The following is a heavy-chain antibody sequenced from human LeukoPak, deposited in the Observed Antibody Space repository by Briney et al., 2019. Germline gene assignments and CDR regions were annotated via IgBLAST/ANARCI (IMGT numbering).Heavy chain of an antibody. J-gene: IGHJ5*02. Sequence: ASVKVSCKASGYTFTSYYMHWVRQAPGQGLEWMGWINPNSGGTNYAQKFQGRVTMTRDTSVSTAYMELSRLRSDDTAVYYCARAITIFNWFDPWGQGTLVTVSS. CDR3: ARAITIFNWFDP. D-gene: IGHD3-9*01. V-gene: IGHV1-2*02. CDR2: INPNSGGT. CDR1: GYTFTSYY.